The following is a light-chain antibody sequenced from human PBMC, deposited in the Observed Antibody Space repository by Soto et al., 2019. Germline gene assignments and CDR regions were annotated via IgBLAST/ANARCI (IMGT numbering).Light chain of an antibody. J-gene: IGKJ1*01. Sequence: DIPMTQSPSSLSASVGDRVTITCRASQDIRNDLVWFQHKPGTAPKRLIYKVSSLQSGVPSRFSGSGSGTEFTLTITGLQPEDSASYYCLQHNDYPLALGQGTKVEIK. CDR3: LQHNDYPLA. CDR1: QDIRND. CDR2: KVS. V-gene: IGKV1-17*01.